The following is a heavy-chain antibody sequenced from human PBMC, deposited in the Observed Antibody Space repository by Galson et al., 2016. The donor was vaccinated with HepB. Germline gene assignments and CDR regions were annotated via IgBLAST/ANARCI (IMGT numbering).Heavy chain of an antibody. Sequence: SLRLSCAASGFKFSGYVMSWVRQAPGKGLEWVSGISGTGGTTYYADSVKGRFTISRDKSKNTLYLQMNSLRAEDTAVYYCARDRTSGYETTLDYWGQGTLVTVSS. CDR2: ISGTGGTT. D-gene: IGHD5-12*01. J-gene: IGHJ4*02. CDR1: GFKFSGYV. V-gene: IGHV3-23*01. CDR3: ARDRTSGYETTLDY.